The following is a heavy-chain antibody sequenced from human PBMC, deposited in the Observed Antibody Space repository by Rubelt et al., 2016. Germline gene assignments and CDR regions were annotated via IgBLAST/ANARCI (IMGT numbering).Heavy chain of an antibody. J-gene: IGHJ6*02. CDR2: ISGSGGST. D-gene: IGHD3-22*01. V-gene: IGHV3-23*04. CDR3: AKELPEIYDSSGYYYVGIYYYYGMDV. Sequence: EVQLVESGGGLVKPGGSLRLSCAASGFTFSSYAMSWVRQAPGKGLEWVSAISGSGGSTYYADSVKGRFTISRDNSTNTLYLQMNSLRAEDTAVYYCAKELPEIYDSSGYYYVGIYYYYGMDVWGQGTTVTVSS. CDR1: GFTFSSYA.